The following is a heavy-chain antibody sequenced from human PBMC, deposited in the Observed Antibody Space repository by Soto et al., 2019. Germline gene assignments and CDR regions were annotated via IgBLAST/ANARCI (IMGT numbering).Heavy chain of an antibody. CDR3: ARTGANWNPKGYYFDY. D-gene: IGHD1-1*01. J-gene: IGHJ4*02. CDR2: IYYSGST. CDR1: GGSVSSGSYY. Sequence: SETLSLTCTVSGGSVSSGSYYWSWIRQPPGKGLEWIGYIYYSGSTNYNPSLKSRVTISVDTSKNQFSLKLSSVTAADTAVYYCARTGANWNPKGYYFDYWGQGXLVTVYS. V-gene: IGHV4-61*01.